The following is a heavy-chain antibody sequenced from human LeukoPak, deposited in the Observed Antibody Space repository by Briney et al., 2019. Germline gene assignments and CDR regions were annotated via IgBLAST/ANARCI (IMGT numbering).Heavy chain of an antibody. V-gene: IGHV4-59*01. CDR3: ARGGAVAARPGDYFNY. Sequence: SETLSLTCTVSGGSISSYYWSWIRQPPGKGLEWIGYIYYSGSTNYNPSLKSRVTISVDTPKNQFSLKLSSVTAADTAVYYCARGGAVAARPGDYFNYWGQGTLVTVSS. CDR1: GGSISSYY. CDR2: IYYSGST. D-gene: IGHD6-6*01. J-gene: IGHJ4*02.